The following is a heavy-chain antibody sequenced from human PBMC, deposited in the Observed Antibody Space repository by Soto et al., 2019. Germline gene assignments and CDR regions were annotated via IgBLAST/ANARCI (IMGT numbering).Heavy chain of an antibody. V-gene: IGHV1-18*01. CDR1: GYTFSNYG. D-gene: IGHD2-2*01. J-gene: IGHJ4*02. CDR2: ISLYSDGT. Sequence: ASVKVSCKTSGYTFSNYGITWVRQAPGQPLEWLGWISLYSDGTNYAQKLQGRVSMTTDTSTTTAYIELRSLRSDEKAVYYCSRVVPRAEDCLARRGQVTRVPVS. CDR3: SRVVPRAEDCLAR.